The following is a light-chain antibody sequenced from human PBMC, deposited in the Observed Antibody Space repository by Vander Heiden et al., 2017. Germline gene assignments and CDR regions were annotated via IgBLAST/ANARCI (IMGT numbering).Light chain of an antibody. CDR2: ATS. Sequence: DIQMTQSPSSLSASVGDRVTITCRASQTINSYLNWYQEKPGKAPNLLIYATSNLQSGVPSRFSGSGSGPDFTLTIRSVQPEDFATYFCQQSYSVPWTFGQGTKVEIK. CDR1: QTINSY. J-gene: IGKJ1*01. CDR3: QQSYSVPWT. V-gene: IGKV1-39*01.